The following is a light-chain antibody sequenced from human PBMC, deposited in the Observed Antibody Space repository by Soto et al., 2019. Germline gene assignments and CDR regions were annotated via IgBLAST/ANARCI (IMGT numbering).Light chain of an antibody. V-gene: IGLV2-11*01. Sequence: QSALTQPPSVSGSPGQSVTISCTGTSSDVGGYDYVFWYQQHPGKAPKLLIYDVTKRPSGVPDRFSGSKSGNTASLTISGLQAEDEADFYCCSYGGSFPYVFGTGT. J-gene: IGLJ1*01. CDR1: SSDVGGYDY. CDR3: CSYGGSFPYV. CDR2: DVT.